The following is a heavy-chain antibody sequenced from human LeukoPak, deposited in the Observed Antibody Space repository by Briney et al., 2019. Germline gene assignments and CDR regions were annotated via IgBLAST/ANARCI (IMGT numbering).Heavy chain of an antibody. V-gene: IGHV3-23*01. D-gene: IGHD3-22*01. CDR2: ISGGGTST. CDR1: GFTFYSHA. CDR3: AHHYYDSSGPFDY. J-gene: IGHJ4*02. Sequence: PGGSLRLSCAASGFTFYSHAMSWVRQAPGKGLEWVSTISGGGTSTYYADSVKGRFTISRDNSKNTLYLQMNSLRAGDTAVYYCAHHYYDSSGPFDYWGQGTLVTVSS.